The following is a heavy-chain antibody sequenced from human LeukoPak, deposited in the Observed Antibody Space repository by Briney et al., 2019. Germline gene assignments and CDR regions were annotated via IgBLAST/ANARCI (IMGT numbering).Heavy chain of an antibody. Sequence: GASVKVSCKASGYTFTGYYMHWVRQAPGQGLEWMGWINPNSGGTNYAQKFQGRVTMTRDTSISTAYMELSRLRSDDTAVYYCASEPAAMAEVDYYYGMDVWDQGTTVTVSS. J-gene: IGHJ6*02. V-gene: IGHV1-2*02. CDR3: ASEPAAMAEVDYYYGMDV. CDR1: GYTFTGYY. D-gene: IGHD2-2*01. CDR2: INPNSGGT.